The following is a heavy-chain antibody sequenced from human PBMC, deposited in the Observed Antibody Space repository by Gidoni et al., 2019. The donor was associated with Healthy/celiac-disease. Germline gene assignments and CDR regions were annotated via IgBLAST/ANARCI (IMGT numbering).Heavy chain of an antibody. Sequence: QVQLVQSGAEVKKPGSSVKVSCKASGGTFSSYAISWVRQAPGQGLEWMGGIIPSFGTANYAQKFQGRVTITADKSTSTAYMELSSLRSEDTAVYYCAVKGATATGSGYYYGMDVWGQGTTVTVSS. D-gene: IGHD5-18*01. CDR3: AVKGATATGSGYYYGMDV. V-gene: IGHV1-69*06. J-gene: IGHJ6*02. CDR2: IIPSFGTA. CDR1: GGTFSSYA.